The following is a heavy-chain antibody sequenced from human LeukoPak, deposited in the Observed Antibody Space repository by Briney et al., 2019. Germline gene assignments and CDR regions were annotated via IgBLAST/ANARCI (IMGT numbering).Heavy chain of an antibody. D-gene: IGHD1-26*01. CDR1: GFTFSSYA. CDR2: ITKSGAST. CDR3: ASSRGFYDN. J-gene: IGHJ4*02. Sequence: GGSLRLSCAASGFTFSSYAMSWVRQAPGKGLEYVSAITKSGASTYYADSVKGRCTISRDNSKNTLYLQMNSLRAEDTAVYYCASSRGFYDNWGQGTLVTVSS. V-gene: IGHV3-23*01.